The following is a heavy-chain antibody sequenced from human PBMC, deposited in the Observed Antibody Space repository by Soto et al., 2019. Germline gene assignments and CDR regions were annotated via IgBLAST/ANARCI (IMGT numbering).Heavy chain of an antibody. CDR3: ARDQPGYSYGYGLGY. D-gene: IGHD5-18*01. J-gene: IGHJ4*02. CDR1: GFTCSSYS. CDR2: ISSSSSYI. Sequence: EVQLVESGGGLVKPGGSLRLSCAASGFTCSSYSMNWVRQAPGKGLEWVSSISSSSSYIYYADSVKGRFTISRDNAKNSLYLQMNSLRAEDTAVYYCARDQPGYSYGYGLGYWGQGTLVIVSS. V-gene: IGHV3-21*01.